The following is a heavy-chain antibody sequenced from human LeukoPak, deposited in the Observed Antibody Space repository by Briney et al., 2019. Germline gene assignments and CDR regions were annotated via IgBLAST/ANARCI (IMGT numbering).Heavy chain of an antibody. J-gene: IGHJ4*02. CDR2: IYTSGST. CDR3: ARSYWTGYHHLDF. D-gene: IGHD3/OR15-3a*01. V-gene: IGHV4-4*07. Sequence: SETLSLTCTVSGGSISSYYWSWIRQPAGKGLEWIGRIYTSGSTNYNPSLKSRVTMSVDTSKNQLSLNLSSVTAADTAVYFCARSYWTGYHHLDFWGQGTLVTVSS. CDR1: GGSISSYY.